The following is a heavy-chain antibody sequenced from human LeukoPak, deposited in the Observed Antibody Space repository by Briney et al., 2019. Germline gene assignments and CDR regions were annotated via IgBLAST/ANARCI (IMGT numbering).Heavy chain of an antibody. V-gene: IGHV1-2*02. J-gene: IGHJ3*02. CDR3: ARDPPIGGADVFDI. Sequence: ASLKVSCKAAGYTFTGYYMHWVRQAPGQGLEWMGWINPNSGGTNYAQKFQGRVTMTRDTSISTAYMELSRLTSADTAVYYCARDPPIGGADVFDIWGQGTMVTVSS. CDR2: INPNSGGT. CDR1: GYTFTGYY. D-gene: IGHD3-10*01.